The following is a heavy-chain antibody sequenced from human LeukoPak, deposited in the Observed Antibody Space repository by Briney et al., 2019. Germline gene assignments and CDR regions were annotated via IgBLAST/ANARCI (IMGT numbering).Heavy chain of an antibody. V-gene: IGHV1-2*02. J-gene: IGHJ6*03. CDR1: GYTCTSHY. D-gene: IGHD3-10*01. CDR3: ARDRGRRITMVRGVYYMDV. Sequence: ASVKVSCKASGYTCTSHYMHWVRQAPGQGLEWMGWINPNSGGTNYAQKFQGRVTMTRDTSISTAYMELSRLRSDDTAVYYCARDRGRRITMVRGVYYMDVWGKGTTVTISS. CDR2: INPNSGGT.